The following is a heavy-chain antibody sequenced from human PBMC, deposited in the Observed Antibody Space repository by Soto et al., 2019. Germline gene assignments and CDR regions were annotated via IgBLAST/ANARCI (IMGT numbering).Heavy chain of an antibody. D-gene: IGHD3-22*01. CDR2: IIPIFGTA. Sequence: VASVKVSCKASGGTFSSYAISWVRQAPGQGLEWMGGIIPIFGTANYAQKFQGRVTITADKSTSTAYMELSSLRSEDTAVYYCARSHVDYYDSSGYYYRAFQHWGQGTLVTVSS. J-gene: IGHJ1*01. CDR1: GGTFSSYA. V-gene: IGHV1-69*06. CDR3: ARSHVDYYDSSGYYYRAFQH.